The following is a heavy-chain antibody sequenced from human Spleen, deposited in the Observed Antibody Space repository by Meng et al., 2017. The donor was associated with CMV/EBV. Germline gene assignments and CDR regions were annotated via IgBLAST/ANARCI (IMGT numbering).Heavy chain of an antibody. CDR3: ARKGEVIAPGAFDI. J-gene: IGHJ3*02. D-gene: IGHD2-21*01. Sequence: ASVKVSCKASGYNFNSYGIIWVRQAPGQGLEWMGWISAYYGTTHYAEKLQGRVTMTIDTSSTTAYMELRSLTSDDTAVYYCARKGEVIAPGAFDIWGQGTMVTVSS. CDR2: ISAYYGTT. CDR1: GYNFNSYG. V-gene: IGHV1-18*01.